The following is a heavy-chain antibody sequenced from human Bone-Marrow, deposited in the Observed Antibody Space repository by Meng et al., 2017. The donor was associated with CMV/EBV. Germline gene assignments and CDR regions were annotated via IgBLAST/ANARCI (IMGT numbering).Heavy chain of an antibody. CDR2: ISSSSSTI. V-gene: IGHV3-48*04. CDR1: GFTFSSYS. D-gene: IGHD3-3*01. CDR3: ARDRHDFWSGYYSGWFDP. J-gene: IGHJ5*02. Sequence: GESLKISCAASGFTFSSYSMNWVRQAPGKGLEWVSYISSSSSTIYYADSVKGRFTISRDNAKNSLYLQMNSLRAEDTAVYYCARDRHDFWSGYYSGWFDPWGQGTLVTVSS.